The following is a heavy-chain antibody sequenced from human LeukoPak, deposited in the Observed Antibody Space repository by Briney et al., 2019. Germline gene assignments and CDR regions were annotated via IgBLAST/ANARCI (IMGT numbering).Heavy chain of an antibody. Sequence: KTGGTLRLSCAASGFTFSSYSMNWVRQAPGKGLEWVSSISSSSSYIYYADSVKGRFTISRDNAKNSLYLQMNSLRAEDTAVYYCARVPHGVGVVVPAAMVDSGYYGMDVWGQGTTVTVSS. CDR1: GFTFSSYS. CDR2: ISSSSSYI. D-gene: IGHD2-2*01. V-gene: IGHV3-21*01. CDR3: ARVPHGVGVVVPAAMVDSGYYGMDV. J-gene: IGHJ6*02.